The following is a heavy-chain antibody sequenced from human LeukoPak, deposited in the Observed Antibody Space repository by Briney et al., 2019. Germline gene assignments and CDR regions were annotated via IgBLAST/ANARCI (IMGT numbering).Heavy chain of an antibody. CDR1: GLTFSTSG. V-gene: IGHV3-21*06. CDR2: IGPTGSDR. D-gene: IGHD1-14*01. Sequence: GGSLRLSCTASGLTFSTSGFNWVRQAPGKGLEWVASIGPTGSDRYHADSIKGRFTISRDNSNNFLYLQMNSLRAEDTAVYYCATETNGRHYDYWGQGTLLTVSS. CDR3: ATETNGRHYDY. J-gene: IGHJ4*02.